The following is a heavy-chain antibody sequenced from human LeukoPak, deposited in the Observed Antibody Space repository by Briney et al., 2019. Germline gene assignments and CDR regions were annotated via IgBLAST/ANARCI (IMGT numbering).Heavy chain of an antibody. Sequence: AGGSLRLSCAASGFAFSNFAMSWVRQAPGKGLEWVSAMSGSGYYTYYVESVKGRFTISRDKSKNTLYLHMNSLRGDDTAVYYCAKMEGQRLYDYCMDVWGRGTTVTVSS. D-gene: IGHD3-3*01. V-gene: IGHV3-23*01. CDR3: AKMEGQRLYDYCMDV. CDR2: MSGSGYYT. J-gene: IGHJ6*03. CDR1: GFAFSNFA.